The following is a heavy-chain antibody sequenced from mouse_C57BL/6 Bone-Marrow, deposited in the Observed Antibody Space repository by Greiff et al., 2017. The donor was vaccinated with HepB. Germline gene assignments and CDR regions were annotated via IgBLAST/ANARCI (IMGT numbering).Heavy chain of an antibody. V-gene: IGHV1-81*01. CDR2: IYPRSGNT. Sequence: QVQLQQSGAELARPGASVKLSCKASGYTFTSYGISWVKQRTGQGLEWIGEIYPRSGNTYYNEKFKGKATLTAYKSSSTAYMELRSLTSEDSAVYFCARGRAAQGNGAYWGQGTLVTVSA. D-gene: IGHD3-2*02. CDR1: GYTFTSYG. J-gene: IGHJ3*01. CDR3: ARGRAAQGNGAY.